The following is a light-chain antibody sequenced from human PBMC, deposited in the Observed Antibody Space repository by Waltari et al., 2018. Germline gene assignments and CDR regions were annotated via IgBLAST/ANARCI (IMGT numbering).Light chain of an antibody. CDR3: QKDVRLPAT. V-gene: IGKV3-20*01. Sequence: ELVLTQSPGTLSLSPGQGATLSCRASPSVSRSLAWYQQKPGQAPRLLIYDASTRATGIPDRFSGSGSGTDVSLTISRLEPEDFALYYCQKDVRLPATFGQGTTVEIK. CDR2: DAS. CDR1: PSVSRS. J-gene: IGKJ1*01.